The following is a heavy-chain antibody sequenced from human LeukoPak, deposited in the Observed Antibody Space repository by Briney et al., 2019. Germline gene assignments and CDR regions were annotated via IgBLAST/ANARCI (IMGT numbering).Heavy chain of an antibody. V-gene: IGHV3-23*01. CDR1: GFTFSTYT. Sequence: GGSLRLSCAASGFTFSTYTMSWVRQAPGEGLQWVSGISNSGDSTYYLDSVKGRFTISRDNSKNTLHLQMSSLRAEDTALYYCVKDRCDRATCPEVWGQGTLVTVSS. D-gene: IGHD1-14*01. CDR2: ISNSGDST. J-gene: IGHJ4*02. CDR3: VKDRCDRATCPEV.